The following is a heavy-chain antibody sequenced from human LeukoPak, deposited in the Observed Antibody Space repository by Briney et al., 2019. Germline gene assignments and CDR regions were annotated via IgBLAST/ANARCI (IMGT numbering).Heavy chain of an antibody. J-gene: IGHJ4*02. CDR1: GFTFSSYA. Sequence: GGSLRLSCAAYGFTFSSYATSWVRQAPGKGLEWVSAITDSGYNTVYADSVKGRFTISRDNSKNTLYLQMNSLRAEDTAVYYCARARYYDSSGYPLYYWGQGTLVTVSS. CDR3: ARARYYDSSGYPLYY. V-gene: IGHV3-23*01. D-gene: IGHD3-22*01. CDR2: ITDSGYNT.